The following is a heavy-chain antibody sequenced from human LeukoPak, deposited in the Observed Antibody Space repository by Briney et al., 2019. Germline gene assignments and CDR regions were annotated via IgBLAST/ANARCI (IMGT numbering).Heavy chain of an antibody. D-gene: IGHD6-19*01. CDR1: GGSISSSSYH. Sequence: SETLSLTCTVSGGSISSSSYHWGWIRQPPGKGLEWIGSIYYSGSTYYNPSLKSRVTISVDTSKSQFSLKLSSVTATDTAVYYCARTDSKSYSSGSYNYWGQGTLVTVPS. CDR3: ARTDSKSYSSGSYNY. J-gene: IGHJ4*02. CDR2: IYYSGST. V-gene: IGHV4-39*01.